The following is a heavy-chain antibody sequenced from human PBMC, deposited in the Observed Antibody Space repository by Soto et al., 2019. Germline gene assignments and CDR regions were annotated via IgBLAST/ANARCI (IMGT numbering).Heavy chain of an antibody. J-gene: IGHJ6*03. CDR3: AKGFCTSTRCLTYSYMDV. Sequence: EVQLLESGGGLVQPGRSLRLSCAASGFSFDEYAMHWVRQAPGKGLEWVSGISWNSGTMCYGDSVKGRFTISRDNAKNSLYPQMNSLRAEDTALYYCAKGFCTSTRCLTYSYMDVWGKWTTVTVSS. CDR2: ISWNSGTM. V-gene: IGHV3-9*01. CDR1: GFSFDEYA. D-gene: IGHD2-2*01.